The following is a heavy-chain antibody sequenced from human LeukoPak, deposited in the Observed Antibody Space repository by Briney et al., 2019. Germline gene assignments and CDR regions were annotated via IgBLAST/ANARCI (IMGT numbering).Heavy chain of an antibody. V-gene: IGHV3-48*01. CDR1: GFTFSSYS. CDR3: AKGVVGATVAVFAY. D-gene: IGHD1-26*01. J-gene: IGHJ4*02. CDR2: ISSSSSTI. Sequence: GGSLRLSCAASGFTFSSYSMNWVRQAPGKGLEWVSYISSSSSTIYYADSVKGRFTISRDNSKNTLYLQMNSLRAEDTAVYYCAKGVVGATVAVFAYWGQGTLVTVSS.